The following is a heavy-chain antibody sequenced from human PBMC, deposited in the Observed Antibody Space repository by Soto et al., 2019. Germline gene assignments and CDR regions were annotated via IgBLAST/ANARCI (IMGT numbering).Heavy chain of an antibody. J-gene: IGHJ4*02. D-gene: IGHD3-3*01. V-gene: IGHV3-33*06. CDR2: MWYDGSNK. CDR3: ANEFWSGPFDY. Sequence: QVQLVESGGGVVQPGRSLRLSCAASGFTFSSYGMHWVRQAPGKGLEWVAVMWYDGSNKYYSDSVKGRFTISRDNSKNTLYLQMNSLRAEDTAVYYCANEFWSGPFDYWGQGTLVTVSS. CDR1: GFTFSSYG.